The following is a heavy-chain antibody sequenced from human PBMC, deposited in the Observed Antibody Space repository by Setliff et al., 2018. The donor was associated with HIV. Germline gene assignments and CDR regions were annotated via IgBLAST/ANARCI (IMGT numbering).Heavy chain of an antibody. CDR2: IYYSGTT. D-gene: IGHD5-18*01. CDR1: GGFVSRSNYV. CDR3: ARLAPAMVYELDY. J-gene: IGHJ4*02. V-gene: IGHV4-39*02. Sequence: PSETLSLTCTLAGGFVSRSNYVWGWVRQSPKKGLEWIGSIYYSGTTYYNPTLKSRVSISIDTPKNHFSLRLTSVTAADTAVYYCARLAPAMVYELDYWGPGMLVTVS.